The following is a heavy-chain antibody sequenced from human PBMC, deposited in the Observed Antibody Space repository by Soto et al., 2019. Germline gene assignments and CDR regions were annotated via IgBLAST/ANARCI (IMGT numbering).Heavy chain of an antibody. CDR3: AKDAGRRYCSSTSCYHYYYMDV. CDR2: ISYDGSNK. J-gene: IGHJ6*03. CDR1: GFTFSSYG. V-gene: IGHV3-30*18. Sequence: GGSLRLSCAASGFTFSSYGMHWVRQAPGKGLEWVAVISYDGSNKYYADSVKGRFTISRDNSKNTLYLQMNSLRAEDTAVYYCAKDAGRRYCSSTSCYHYYYMDVWGKGTTVTVSS. D-gene: IGHD2-2*01.